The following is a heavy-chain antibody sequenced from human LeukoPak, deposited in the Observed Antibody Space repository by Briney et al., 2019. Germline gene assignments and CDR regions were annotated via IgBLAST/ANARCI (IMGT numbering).Heavy chain of an antibody. J-gene: IGHJ4*02. CDR3: AKAPVTTCSGAYCYPFDY. CDR2: IKQDGSQT. D-gene: IGHD2-21*01. CDR1: GFTFSSYW. Sequence: GGSLRLSCAASGFTFSSYWMSWVRQAPGKGLEWVANIKQDGSQTYHADSVKGRFTISRDSSKNTLYLQMNRLRAEDAAVYYCAKAPVTTCSGAYCYPFDYWGQGTLVTVSS. V-gene: IGHV3-7*03.